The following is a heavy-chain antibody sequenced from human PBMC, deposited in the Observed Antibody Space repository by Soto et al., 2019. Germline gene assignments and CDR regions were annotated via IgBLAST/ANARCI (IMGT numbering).Heavy chain of an antibody. J-gene: IGHJ5*02. V-gene: IGHV4-31*03. Sequence: PSETLSLTCTVSGGSISSSRYYWAWIRQHPGKGLEWIGNIYYSGTTYYNPSLKSRVTISVDTSKNQFSLKLSSVTAADTAVYYCARGGWFDPWGQGTLVTVSS. CDR2: IYYSGTT. CDR1: GGSISSSRYY. CDR3: ARGGWFDP.